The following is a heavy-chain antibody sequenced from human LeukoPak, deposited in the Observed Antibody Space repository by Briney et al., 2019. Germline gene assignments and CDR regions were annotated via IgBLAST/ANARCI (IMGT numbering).Heavy chain of an antibody. CDR1: RFTFSSYG. CDR3: AKYEVYGGHTIDY. CDR2: ISGSGGST. V-gene: IGHV3-23*01. Sequence: GGSLRLSCAASRFTFSSYGMHWVRQAPGKGLEWVSAISGSGGSTYYADSVKGRFTISRDNSKNTLYLQMNSLRAEDTAVYYCAKYEVYGGHTIDYWGQGTLVTVSS. D-gene: IGHD4-23*01. J-gene: IGHJ4*02.